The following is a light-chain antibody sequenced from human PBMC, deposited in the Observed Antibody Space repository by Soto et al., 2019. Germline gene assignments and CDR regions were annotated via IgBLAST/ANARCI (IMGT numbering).Light chain of an antibody. CDR2: GAS. CDR1: QSVSSSY. Sequence: EIVLTQSPGTLSFSPGERATLSCRASQSVSSSYLAWYQQKPGQAPRLLIYGASSRATGIPDRFSGSGSGTDFTLTISRLEPEDLAVYYCQQYGTSPPLTFGPGTKVDIK. CDR3: QQYGTSPPLT. V-gene: IGKV3-20*01. J-gene: IGKJ3*01.